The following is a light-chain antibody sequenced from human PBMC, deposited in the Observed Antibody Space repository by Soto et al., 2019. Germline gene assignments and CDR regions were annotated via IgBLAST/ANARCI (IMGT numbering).Light chain of an antibody. V-gene: IGLV2-14*01. CDR1: SSDVGGYNY. CDR2: DVG. J-gene: IGLJ1*01. CDR3: SSYTSNNTHV. Sequence: QSALTQPASVSGSPGQSITISCTGTSSDVGGYNYVSWYQQHPGKAPKLITYDVGSRPSGVSNRFSGSKSGNTASLTISGLQAEDEADYYCSSYTSNNTHVFGTGTKLTVL.